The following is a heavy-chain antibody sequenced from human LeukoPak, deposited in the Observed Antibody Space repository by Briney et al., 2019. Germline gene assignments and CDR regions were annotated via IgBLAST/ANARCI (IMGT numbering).Heavy chain of an antibody. CDR3: AREEHKNWKIDY. CDR2: IWYDAGNI. D-gene: IGHD1-1*01. Sequence: GGPVRLSCAASGFTFSSYGMHWVRQAPGKGLEWVAIIWYDAGNIDYTDSVKRRFTISRDNSKNTLYLQMNSLRAEDTAVYYCAREEHKNWKIDYWGQGTQVTVSS. V-gene: IGHV3-33*01. CDR1: GFTFSSYG. J-gene: IGHJ4*02.